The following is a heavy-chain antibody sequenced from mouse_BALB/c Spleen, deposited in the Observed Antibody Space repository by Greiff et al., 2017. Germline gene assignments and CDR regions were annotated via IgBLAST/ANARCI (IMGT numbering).Heavy chain of an antibody. CDR2: INPYNGDT. CDR3: ARATVKETWFAY. D-gene: IGHD1-1*01. CDR1: GYSFTGYF. J-gene: IGHJ3*01. Sequence: VQLQQSGPELVKPGASVKISCKASGYSFTGYFMNWVMQGHGKSLEWIGRINPYNGDTFYNQKFKGKATLTVDKSSSTAHMELRSLASEDSAVYYCARATVKETWFAYWGQGTLVTVSA. V-gene: IGHV1-20*02.